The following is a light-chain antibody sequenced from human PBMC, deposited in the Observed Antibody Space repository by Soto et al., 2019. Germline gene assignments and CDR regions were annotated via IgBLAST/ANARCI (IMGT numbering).Light chain of an antibody. Sequence: QSALTQPPSASGTPGQRVTISCSGSSSNIGNNYVYWYQQVPGTAPKLLIYADNQRPSGVPDRFSGSKSGTSASLAIGGLRSEDEADYYCAAWDDSLSVYYVFGTGTKVTVL. CDR2: ADN. CDR1: SSNIGNNY. CDR3: AAWDDSLSVYYV. V-gene: IGLV1-47*01. J-gene: IGLJ1*01.